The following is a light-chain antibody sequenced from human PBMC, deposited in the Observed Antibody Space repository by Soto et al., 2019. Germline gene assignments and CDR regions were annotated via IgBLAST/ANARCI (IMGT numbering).Light chain of an antibody. Sequence: EPVLTQSPATLSFSPGERATLSCRASQSVSSYLAWYQQKPGQAPRLLIYDASNRATGIPARFSGSGSGTDFTLTISSLEPEDFAVYYCQQRSNWRTFGQGTRLEI. CDR2: DAS. V-gene: IGKV3-11*01. CDR1: QSVSSY. CDR3: QQRSNWRT. J-gene: IGKJ5*01.